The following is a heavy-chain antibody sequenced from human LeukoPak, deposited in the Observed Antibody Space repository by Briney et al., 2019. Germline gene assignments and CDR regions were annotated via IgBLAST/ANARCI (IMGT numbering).Heavy chain of an antibody. CDR1: AGSISGFF. Sequence: PSETLSLTCTVSAGSISGFFWSWIRQPPGKGLEWIGDITYSGSTNYNPSLKSRVTISADTSKNQASLKLSSVAAADTAVYYCARTYRYASFPVYHFYRDVWGKGPTVTVSS. CDR3: ARTYRYASFPVYHFYRDV. D-gene: IGHD5-18*01. CDR2: ITYSGST. V-gene: IGHV4-59*01. J-gene: IGHJ6*03.